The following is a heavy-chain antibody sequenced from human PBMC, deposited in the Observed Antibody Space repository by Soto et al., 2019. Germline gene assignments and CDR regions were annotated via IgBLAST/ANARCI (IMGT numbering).Heavy chain of an antibody. CDR1: GGSLSHYN. Sequence: QVQLQQWGTGLLKPSETLSLTCAVFGGSLSHYNWSWIRQPPGKGPEWIGEINHFGQTNHNPSLKSRVSMSVDMSKSQFSLKLSSVTAADTGVYYCATNTAFKSDYWGQGTLVTVSS. CDR2: INHFGQT. J-gene: IGHJ4*02. V-gene: IGHV4-34*02. D-gene: IGHD3-3*02. CDR3: ATNTAFKSDY.